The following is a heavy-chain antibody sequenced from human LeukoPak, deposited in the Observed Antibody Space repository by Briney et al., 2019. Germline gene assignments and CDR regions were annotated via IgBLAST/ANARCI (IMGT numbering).Heavy chain of an antibody. J-gene: IGHJ4*02. Sequence: PGGSLRLSCAASGLTFSSYGMHWVRQAPGQGLEWVAVISYDGSNKYYADSVKGRFTISGDTSKNTLYLQMNSLRAEDTAVYYCARDRCSSTSCYTHYFDYWGQGTLVTVSS. V-gene: IGHV3-30*03. D-gene: IGHD2-2*02. CDR3: ARDRCSSTSCYTHYFDY. CDR1: GLTFSSYG. CDR2: ISYDGSNK.